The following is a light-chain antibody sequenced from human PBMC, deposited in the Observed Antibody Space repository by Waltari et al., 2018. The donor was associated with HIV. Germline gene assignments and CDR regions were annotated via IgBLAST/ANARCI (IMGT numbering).Light chain of an antibody. J-gene: IGLJ3*02. Sequence: SYELTQPPSVSVSPGQTARITCSGDALSKQYADWYQQKPGQAPGVVIYKDTRKSSGIPERFSGSTSGTTVTLTISGVQAEDEADYYCQSADSSGNWLFGGGTKLTVV. CDR2: KDT. CDR1: ALSKQY. CDR3: QSADSSGNWL. V-gene: IGLV3-25*03.